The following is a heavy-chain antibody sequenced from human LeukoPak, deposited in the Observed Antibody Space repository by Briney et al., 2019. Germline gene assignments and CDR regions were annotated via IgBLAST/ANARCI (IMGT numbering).Heavy chain of an antibody. D-gene: IGHD5-24*01. CDR1: GGSFSGYY. CDR3: ARVLGDGYKRGLIDY. V-gene: IGHV4-34*01. CDR2: INHSGST. J-gene: IGHJ4*02. Sequence: SETLSLTCAVYGGSFSGYYWSWIRQPPGKGLGWIGEINHSGSTNYNPSLKSRVTISVDTSKNQFSLKLSSVTAADMAVYYCARVLGDGYKRGLIDYWGQGTLVTVSS.